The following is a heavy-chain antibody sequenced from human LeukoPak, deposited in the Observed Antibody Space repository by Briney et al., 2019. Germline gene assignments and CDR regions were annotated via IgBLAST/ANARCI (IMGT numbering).Heavy chain of an antibody. Sequence: PGGSLRLSCAASGFTFSSYWMNWVRQAPGKGLERVANIKQDGSEKYYVDSVKGRFTISRDNAKNSLYLQMNSLRAEDTAVYYCAAGWYYYGMDVWGQGTTVTVSS. CDR3: AAGWYYYGMDV. D-gene: IGHD6-19*01. J-gene: IGHJ6*02. V-gene: IGHV3-7*03. CDR1: GFTFSSYW. CDR2: IKQDGSEK.